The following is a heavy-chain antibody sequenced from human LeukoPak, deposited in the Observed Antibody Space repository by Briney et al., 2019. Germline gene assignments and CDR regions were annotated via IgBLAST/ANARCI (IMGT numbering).Heavy chain of an antibody. CDR3: ARLNKPGWFDP. J-gene: IGHJ5*02. V-gene: IGHV4-39*01. CDR2: IFYTGNT. D-gene: IGHD1-14*01. CDR1: GGSVSSSNYY. Sequence: SETLSLTCTASGGSVSSSNYYWAWIRQPPGKGLEWIANIFYTGNTYYCPSLKSRVTISVDTSKNQFSLRLTSVTATDTAVYYCARLNKPGWFDPWGQGTLVTVSS.